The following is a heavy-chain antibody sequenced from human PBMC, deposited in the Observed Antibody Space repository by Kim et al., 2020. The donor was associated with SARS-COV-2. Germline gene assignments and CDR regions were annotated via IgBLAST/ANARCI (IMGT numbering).Heavy chain of an antibody. CDR2: IYPGDSDT. J-gene: IGHJ6*02. D-gene: IGHD3-10*01. CDR3: ATSPRYGSGSYYKGALGLFDDYYYYGMDV. V-gene: IGHV5-51*01. Sequence: GESLKISCKGSGYSFTSYWIGWVRQMPGKGLEWMGIIYPGDSDTRYSPSFQGQVTISADKSISTAYLQWRSLKASDTAMYYCATSPRYGSGSYYKGALGLFDDYYYYGMDVWGQGATVTVSS. CDR1: GYSFTSYW.